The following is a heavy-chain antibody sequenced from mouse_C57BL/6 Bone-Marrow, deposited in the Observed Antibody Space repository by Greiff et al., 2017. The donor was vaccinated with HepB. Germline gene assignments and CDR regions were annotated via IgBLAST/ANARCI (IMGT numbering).Heavy chain of an antibody. CDR2: IRNKANGYTT. CDR1: GFTFTDYY. Sequence: EVKLVESGGGLVQPGGSLSLSCAASGFTFTDYYMSWVRQPPGKALEWLGFIRNKANGYTTEYSASVKGRFTISRDNSQSILYLQMNALRAEDSATYYCARSSYDFGYWGQGTTLTVSS. J-gene: IGHJ2*01. CDR3: ARSSYDFGY. D-gene: IGHD2-3*01. V-gene: IGHV7-3*01.